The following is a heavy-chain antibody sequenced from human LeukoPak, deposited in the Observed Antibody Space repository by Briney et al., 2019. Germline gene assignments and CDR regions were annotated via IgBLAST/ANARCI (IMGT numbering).Heavy chain of an antibody. J-gene: IGHJ3*02. CDR2: ISSSSSYI. D-gene: IGHD1-26*01. Sequence: PGGSLRLSCAASGFIVSSNYMSWVRQAPGRGLEWVSSISSSSSYIYYADSVKGRFTISRDNAKNSLYLQMNSLRAEDTAVYYCARDRYSGSLPYFDIWGQGTMVTVSS. V-gene: IGHV3-21*01. CDR1: GFIVSSNY. CDR3: ARDRYSGSLPYFDI.